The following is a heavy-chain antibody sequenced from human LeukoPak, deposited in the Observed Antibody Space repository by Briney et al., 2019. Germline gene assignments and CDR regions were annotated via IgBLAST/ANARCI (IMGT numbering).Heavy chain of an antibody. J-gene: IGHJ3*02. V-gene: IGHV4-38-2*01. CDR2: IYHSGST. CDR3: ARHAGGSYAAAFDI. Sequence: SETLSLTCAVSGYSISSGYYWGWIRQPPGKGLERIGSIYHSGSTYYNPSLKSRVTISVDPSKNQFSLKLSSVTAAGTAVYYCARHAGGSYAAAFDIWGQGTMVTVSS. D-gene: IGHD1-26*01. CDR1: GYSISSGYY.